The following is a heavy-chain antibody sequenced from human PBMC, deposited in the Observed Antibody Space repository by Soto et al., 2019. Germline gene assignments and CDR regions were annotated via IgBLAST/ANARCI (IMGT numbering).Heavy chain of an antibody. CDR2: IYCDDYK. Sequence: SGPTLVNPTQTLTLTCTFSGFSLSTSGMCVSWIRQPPGKALEWLALIYCDDYKYYSTSLNTMLTISKYTSKNQVVLTMTNMDPVYTATYYFSRTLPSLYSIGWLHNWYFDLWGRGTLVTVSS. J-gene: IGHJ2*01. CDR1: GFSLSTSGMC. D-gene: IGHD6-19*01. V-gene: IGHV2-70*01. CDR3: SRTLPSLYSIGWLHNWYFDL.